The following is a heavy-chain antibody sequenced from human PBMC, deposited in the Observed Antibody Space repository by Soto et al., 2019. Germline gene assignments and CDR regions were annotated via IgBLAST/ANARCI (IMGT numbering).Heavy chain of an antibody. Sequence: QVQLVQSGAEVKKPGSSVKVSCKASGGTFSSYTINWVRQAPGQGLEWMGRIIPILGIANYAQKFQGRVTITADKSTSTAYMELSSLRSEDTAVYYCARDGGWLAAAEYYGMDVWGQGTTVTVSS. V-gene: IGHV1-69*08. J-gene: IGHJ6*02. D-gene: IGHD6-13*01. CDR1: GGTFSSYT. CDR3: ARDGGWLAAAEYYGMDV. CDR2: IIPILGIA.